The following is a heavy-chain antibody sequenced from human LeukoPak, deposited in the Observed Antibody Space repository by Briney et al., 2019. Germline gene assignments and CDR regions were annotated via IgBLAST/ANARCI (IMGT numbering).Heavy chain of an antibody. V-gene: IGHV5-51*01. Sequence: GESLKISCKGSGYNFNTYWVAWVRQLPGKGLEWMGIIRPMNSDVRYSPSFQGQVAISADRSINTAYLQWSSLTASNTAMYYCASRPFETTVVPWDFYWGQGTQVTVSS. CDR3: ASRPFETTVVPWDFY. D-gene: IGHD4-17*01. J-gene: IGHJ4*02. CDR1: GYNFNTYW. CDR2: IRPMNSDV.